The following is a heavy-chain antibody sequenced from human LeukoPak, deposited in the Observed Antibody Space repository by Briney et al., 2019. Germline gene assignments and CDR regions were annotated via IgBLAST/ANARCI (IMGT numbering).Heavy chain of an antibody. J-gene: IGHJ4*02. Sequence: PSETLSLTCTVSGGSISSGDYYWSWIRQPPGKGLEWIGYIYYSGSTYYNPSLKSRVTISVDTSKNQFSLKLSSVTAADTAVYYCACHYDSSGYSAFDYWGQGTLVTVSS. CDR1: GGSISSGDYY. CDR2: IYYSGST. V-gene: IGHV4-30-4*01. D-gene: IGHD3-22*01. CDR3: ACHYDSSGYSAFDY.